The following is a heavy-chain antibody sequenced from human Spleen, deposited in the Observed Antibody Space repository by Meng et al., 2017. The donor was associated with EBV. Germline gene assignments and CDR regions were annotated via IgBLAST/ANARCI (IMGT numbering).Heavy chain of an antibody. CDR1: GWSFNGYY. J-gene: IGHJ4*02. V-gene: IGHV4-34*02. CDR2: VNHGAST. D-gene: IGHD4-23*01. Sequence: QVQLQPWGAGVLKTSETLSLTCAVYGWSFNGYYWSWVRQSPAKGLEWIGEVNHGASTNYNPSLKSRVTISLDKSKNQFSLKLTSLTAADTAVYFCVREDVNSPNFDYWGQGTLVTVSS. CDR3: VREDVNSPNFDY.